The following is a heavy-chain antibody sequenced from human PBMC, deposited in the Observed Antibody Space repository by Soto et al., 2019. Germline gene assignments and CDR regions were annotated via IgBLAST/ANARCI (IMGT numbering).Heavy chain of an antibody. V-gene: IGHV3-23*01. CDR1: VFTFISYA. Sequence: GWSLRLSCASSVFTFISYAMSWVRQAPGKGLEWVSAISGSGGSTYYADSVKGRFTISRDNSKNTLYLQMNSLRAEDTAVYYCAKDRGILYRSLYYFDYWGQGTLVTVSS. J-gene: IGHJ4*02. D-gene: IGHD2-8*01. CDR3: AKDRGILYRSLYYFDY. CDR2: ISGSGGST.